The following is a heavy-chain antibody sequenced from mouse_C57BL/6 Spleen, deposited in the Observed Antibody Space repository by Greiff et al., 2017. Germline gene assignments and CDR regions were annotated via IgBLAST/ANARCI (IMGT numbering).Heavy chain of an antibody. CDR1: GFNIKDDY. D-gene: IGHD1-1*01. CDR3: TTEGGSNDY. V-gene: IGHV14-4*01. Sequence: VQLQQSGAELVRPGASVKLSCTASGFNIKDDYMHWMKQRPEQGLEWIGWIDPENGDTEYASKFQGKATITADTSSNTAYLQLSSLTSEDTAVYYCTTEGGSNDYWGQGTTLTVSS. CDR2: IDPENGDT. J-gene: IGHJ2*01.